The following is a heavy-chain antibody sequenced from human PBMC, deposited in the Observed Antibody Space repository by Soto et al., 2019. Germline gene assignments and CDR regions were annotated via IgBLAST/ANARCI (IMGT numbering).Heavy chain of an antibody. CDR1: GGSFSGYY. CDR2: INHSGST. Sequence: LSLTCAVYGGSFSGYYWSWIRQPPGKGLEWIGEINHSGSTNYNPSLKSRVTISVDTSKNQFSLKLSSVTAADTAVYYCARGAFITIFGVVKIGRNWFDPWGQGTLVTVSS. CDR3: ARGAFITIFGVVKIGRNWFDP. D-gene: IGHD3-3*01. J-gene: IGHJ5*02. V-gene: IGHV4-34*01.